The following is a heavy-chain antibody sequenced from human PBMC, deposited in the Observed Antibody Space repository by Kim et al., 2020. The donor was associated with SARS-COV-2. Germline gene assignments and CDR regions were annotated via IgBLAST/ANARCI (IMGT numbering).Heavy chain of an antibody. D-gene: IGHD2-8*01. CDR1: GGSFSGYY. CDR3: ARRGVVLMVYAYRSQYYFDY. J-gene: IGHJ4*02. V-gene: IGHV4-34*01. CDR2: INHSGST. Sequence: SETLSLTCAVYGGSFSGYYWSWIRQPPGKGLEWIGEINHSGSTNYNPSLKSRVTISVDTSKNQFSLKLSSVTAADTAVYYCARRGVVLMVYAYRSQYYFDYWGQGTLVTVSS.